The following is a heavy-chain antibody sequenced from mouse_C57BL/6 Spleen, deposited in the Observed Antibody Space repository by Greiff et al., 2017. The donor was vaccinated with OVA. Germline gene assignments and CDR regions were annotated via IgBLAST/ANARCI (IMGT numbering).Heavy chain of an antibody. CDR1: GYAFTSSW. J-gene: IGHJ2*01. Sequence: QVQLQQSGPELVKPGASVKISCKASGYAFTSSWMNWVKQRPGKGLEWIGGIYPGDGATNYNGKFKSKATMTVDKSSSTAYMQLSSLTSEDSAVYYWARADYYPYFDYWGQGTTLTGSS. CDR2: IYPGDGAT. D-gene: IGHD1-1*01. V-gene: IGHV1-82*01. CDR3: ARADYYPYFDY.